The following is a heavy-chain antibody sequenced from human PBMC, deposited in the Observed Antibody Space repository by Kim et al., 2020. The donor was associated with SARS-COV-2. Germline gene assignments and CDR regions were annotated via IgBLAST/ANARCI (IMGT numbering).Heavy chain of an antibody. CDR3: ALSAQQLDGFEYYYYYGMDV. D-gene: IGHD6-13*01. J-gene: IGHJ6*02. V-gene: IGHV3-48*02. CDR2: ISSSSSTI. CDR1: GFTFSSYS. Sequence: GGSLRLSCAASGFTFSSYSMNWVRQAPGKGLEWVSYISSSSSTIYYADSVKGRFTISRDNAKNSLYLQRNSLRDEDTAVYYCALSAQQLDGFEYYYYYGMDVWGQGTTVTVSS.